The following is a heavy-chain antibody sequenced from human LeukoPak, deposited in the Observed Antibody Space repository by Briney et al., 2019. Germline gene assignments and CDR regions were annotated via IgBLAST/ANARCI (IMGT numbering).Heavy chain of an antibody. D-gene: IGHD2-2*01. CDR2: INPNSGGT. V-gene: IGHV1-2*02. J-gene: IGHJ4*02. Sequence: ASVKVSCKASGYTFTGYYMHWVRPAPGQGLEWMGWINPNSGGTNYAQKFQGRVTMTRDTSISTAYMELSRLRSDGTAVYYCARSSNPDIVVVPAAIAFDYWGQGTLVTVSS. CDR3: ARSSNPDIVVVPAAIAFDY. CDR1: GYTFTGYY.